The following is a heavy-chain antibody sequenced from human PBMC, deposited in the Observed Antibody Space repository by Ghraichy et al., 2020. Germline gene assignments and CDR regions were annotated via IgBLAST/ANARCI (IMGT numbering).Heavy chain of an antibody. CDR1: GYTFTGYY. D-gene: IGHD2-8*01. CDR2: INPNSGGT. V-gene: IGHV1-2*02. J-gene: IGHJ4*02. Sequence: ASVKVSCKASGYTFTGYYMHWVRQAPGQGLEWMGWINPNSGGTNYAQKFQGRVTMTRDTSISTAYMELSRLRSDDTAVYYCARVASLYGKFDYWGQGTLVTVSS. CDR3: ARVASLYGKFDY.